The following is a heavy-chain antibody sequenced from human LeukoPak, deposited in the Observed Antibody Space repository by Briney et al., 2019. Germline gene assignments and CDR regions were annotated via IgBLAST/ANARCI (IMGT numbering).Heavy chain of an antibody. D-gene: IGHD6-13*01. CDR3: ARDQISPAAGTEFDY. CDR2: ISSSGSTI. CDR1: GFTFSDYY. V-gene: IGHV3-11*01. J-gene: IGHJ4*02. Sequence: GGSLRLSCAASGFTFSDYYMSWIRQAPGKGLEWVSYISSSGSTIYYADSVKGRFTISRDNAKNSLYLQMNSLRAEDTAVYYCARDQISPAAGTEFDYWGQGTLVTVSS.